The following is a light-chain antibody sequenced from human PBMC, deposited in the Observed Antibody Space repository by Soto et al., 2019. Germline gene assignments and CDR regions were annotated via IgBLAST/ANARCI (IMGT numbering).Light chain of an antibody. J-gene: IGLJ1*01. CDR2: GVT. CDR3: SSFTANRIYV. V-gene: IGLV2-14*03. Sequence: QSALTQPTSVSGSPGQSISISCNGNHNDIGTYDYVSWYQQHPGRAPRLLIHGVTTRASGISDRFSASKSGLTASLTISGLQPEDEGDYYCSSFTANRIYVFGPETKVTVL. CDR1: HNDIGTYDY.